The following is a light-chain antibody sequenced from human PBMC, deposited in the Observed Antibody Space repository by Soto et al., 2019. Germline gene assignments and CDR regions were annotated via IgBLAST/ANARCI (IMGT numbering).Light chain of an antibody. CDR3: HQYDNTPQT. V-gene: IGKV3-20*01. CDR1: QSMKRRY. Sequence: EIVLMQSPGTLSLSPGESATLFCRASQSMKRRYLAWYQQKPGQAPRVLIYAASIRATGIPDRFSGSGSGTDFSLTISRLEPDDFAVYYCHQYDNTPQTFGQGTKVEIK. J-gene: IGKJ2*01. CDR2: AAS.